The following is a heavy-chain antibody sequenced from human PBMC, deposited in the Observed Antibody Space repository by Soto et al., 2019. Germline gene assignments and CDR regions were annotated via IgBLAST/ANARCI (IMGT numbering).Heavy chain of an antibody. CDR3: AGKKVGTTGIDF. D-gene: IGHD1-26*01. CDR2: MNPNSGNT. J-gene: IGHJ4*02. V-gene: IGHV1-8*01. CDR1: GYTFTGYD. Sequence: QAQLVQSGAELKKPGASVKVSCKASGYTFTGYDINWVRQATGQGLEWMGWMNPNSGNTGYAQNFQVRVTMTRDNSITKAYMELTSLRDDDSAVYYCAGKKVGTTGIDFWGQGTLVTVSS.